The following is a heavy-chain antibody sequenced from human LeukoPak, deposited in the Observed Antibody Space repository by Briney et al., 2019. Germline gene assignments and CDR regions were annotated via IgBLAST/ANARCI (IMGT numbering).Heavy chain of an antibody. CDR2: IHTGGTT. V-gene: IGHV3-53*01. CDR3: ARVWFGYFFQ. J-gene: IGHJ4*02. D-gene: IGHD3-10*01. Sequence: PGGSLRLSCAASGFDVSFNYVGWVRQAPGKGLEWVSVIHTGGTTHYADSVKGRFTISKDNSNNTVYLQMNNVRAEDTANYYCARVWFGYFFQWGQGALATVSS. CDR1: GFDVSFNY.